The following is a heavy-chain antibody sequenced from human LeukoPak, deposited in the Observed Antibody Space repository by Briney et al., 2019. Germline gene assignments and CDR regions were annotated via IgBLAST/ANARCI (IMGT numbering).Heavy chain of an antibody. D-gene: IGHD2-2*01. V-gene: IGHV3-30-3*01. CDR2: ISYDGSNK. CDR1: GFTFSSYA. J-gene: IGHJ4*02. CDR3: ARASLPYCSSTSCYLAY. Sequence: GGSLRLSCAASGFTFSSYAMHWVRQAPGKGLEWVAVISYDGSNKYYADSVKGRFTISRDNSKNTLYLQMNSLRAEDTAVYYCARASLPYCSSTSCYLAYWGQGTLVTVSS.